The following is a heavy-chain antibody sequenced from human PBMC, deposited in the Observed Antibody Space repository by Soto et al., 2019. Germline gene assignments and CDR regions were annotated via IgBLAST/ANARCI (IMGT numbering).Heavy chain of an antibody. J-gene: IGHJ4*02. CDR2: IYYSGST. CDR1: GGYISSGGYS. Sequence: QLQLQESGSGLVKPSQTLSLTCAVSGGYISSGGYSWSWIRQPPGKGLEWIGNIYYSGSTYYNPSLKSRVIISVDRSKNQFSLELSSVTAADTAVYYCARVAGSGWYDGWGQGTLDTVSS. CDR3: ARVAGSGWYDG. V-gene: IGHV4-30-2*01. D-gene: IGHD6-19*01.